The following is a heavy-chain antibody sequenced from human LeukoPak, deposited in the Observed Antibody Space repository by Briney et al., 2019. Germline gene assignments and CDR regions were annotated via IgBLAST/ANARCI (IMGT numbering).Heavy chain of an antibody. CDR3: ARDADNVLLWFGELYN. V-gene: IGHV3-30-3*01. Sequence: GGSLRLSCAASGFTFSSYAMHWVRQAPGKGLEWVAVISYDGSNKYYADSVKGRFTISRDNSKNTLYLQMNSPRAEDTAVYYCARDADNVLLWFGELYNWGQGTLVTVSS. CDR2: ISYDGSNK. J-gene: IGHJ4*02. CDR1: GFTFSSYA. D-gene: IGHD3-10*01.